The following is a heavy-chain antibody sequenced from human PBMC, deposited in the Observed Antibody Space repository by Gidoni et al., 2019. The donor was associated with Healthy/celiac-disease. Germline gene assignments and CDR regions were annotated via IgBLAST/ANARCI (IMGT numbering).Heavy chain of an antibody. CDR3: ARARNYYGSANGMDV. CDR2: INHSGST. D-gene: IGHD3-10*01. V-gene: IGHV4-34*01. CDR1: GGSFSGYY. J-gene: IGHJ6*02. Sequence: QVQLQQWGAGLLKPSETLSLTCAVYGGSFSGYYWSWIRQPPGKGLEWIGEINHSGSTNYNPSLKSRVTISVDTSKNQFSLKLSSVTAADTAVYYCARARNYYGSANGMDVWGQGTTVTVSS.